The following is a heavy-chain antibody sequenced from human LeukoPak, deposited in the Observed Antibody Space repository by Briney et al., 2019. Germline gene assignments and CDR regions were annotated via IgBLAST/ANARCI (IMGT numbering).Heavy chain of an antibody. D-gene: IGHD6-19*01. CDR3: AKATFYSSGWFDY. CDR2: ISWNSGSV. J-gene: IGHJ4*02. Sequence: GRSLRLSCAASGFTFDDYAMHWVRQAPGKGLEWVSGISWNSGSVGYADSVKGRFTISRDNAKNSLYLQMNSLRAEDTALYYCAKATFYSSGWFDYWGQGTLVTVSS. V-gene: IGHV3-9*01. CDR1: GFTFDDYA.